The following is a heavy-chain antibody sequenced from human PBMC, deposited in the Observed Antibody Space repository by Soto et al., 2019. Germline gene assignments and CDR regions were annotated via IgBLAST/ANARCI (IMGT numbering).Heavy chain of an antibody. J-gene: IGHJ6*02. CDR2: ISSSGSTI. D-gene: IGHD1-7*01. CDR1: GFTFSSYE. Sequence: EVQLVESGGGLVQPGGSLRLSCAASGFTFSSYEMNWVRQAPGKGLEWVSYISSSGSTIYYADSVKGRFTISRDNAKNSLYLQMNSLRAEDTAVYYCARDGITGTTPISRGGMDVWGQGTTVTVSS. CDR3: ARDGITGTTPISRGGMDV. V-gene: IGHV3-48*03.